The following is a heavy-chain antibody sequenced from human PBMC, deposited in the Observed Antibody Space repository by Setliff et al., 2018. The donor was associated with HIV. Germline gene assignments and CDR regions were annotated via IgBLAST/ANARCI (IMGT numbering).Heavy chain of an antibody. CDR2: ISAYNGNT. CDR1: GYTFTSYG. D-gene: IGHD2-8*02. V-gene: IGHV1-18*01. CDR3: ARDAPEPSSGGSQVY. Sequence: GASVKVSCKASGYTFTSYGISWVRQAPGQGLEWMGWISAYNGNTNYAQKLQGRVTMTTDTSTSTAYMELRSLRSDDTAVYYWARDAPEPSSGGSQVYWGQGTLVTVSS. J-gene: IGHJ4*02.